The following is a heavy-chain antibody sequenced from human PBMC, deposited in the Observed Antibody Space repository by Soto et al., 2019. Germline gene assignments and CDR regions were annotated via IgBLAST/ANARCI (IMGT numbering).Heavy chain of an antibody. CDR3: AKDRSYYDSSGQFDY. Sequence: EVQLLESGGGLVQPGGSLRLSCAASGFTFSSYAMSWVRQAPGKGLEWVSAISGSGGSTYYADSVKGRFTISSDNSKNTLYLQMNSLRAEDTAVYYCAKDRSYYDSSGQFDYWGQGTLVTVSS. CDR1: GFTFSSYA. CDR2: ISGSGGST. J-gene: IGHJ4*02. D-gene: IGHD3-22*01. V-gene: IGHV3-23*01.